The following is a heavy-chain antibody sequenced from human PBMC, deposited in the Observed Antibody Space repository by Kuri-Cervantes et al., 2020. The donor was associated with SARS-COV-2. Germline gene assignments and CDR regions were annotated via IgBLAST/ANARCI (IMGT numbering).Heavy chain of an antibody. CDR1: GFTFSSYS. CDR2: INPDGSYT. Sequence: ETLSLTCAASGFTFSSYSMNWVRQAPGKGLERVSRINPDGSYTNNADPVKGRFTLSRDNAKNMLFLQMNSLRAEDTAVYYCVRDGDHWNFDYWGQGTLVTVSS. V-gene: IGHV3-74*01. D-gene: IGHD1-1*01. J-gene: IGHJ4*02. CDR3: VRDGDHWNFDY.